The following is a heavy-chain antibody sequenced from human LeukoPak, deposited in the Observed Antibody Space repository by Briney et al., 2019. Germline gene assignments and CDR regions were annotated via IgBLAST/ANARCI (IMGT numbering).Heavy chain of an antibody. J-gene: IGHJ4*02. CDR1: GFTYSSYA. D-gene: IGHD5-12*01. CDR3: AKEISSGYDWPVDY. CDR2: ISGSGGST. V-gene: IGHV3-23*01. Sequence: PGGSLRLSCAASGFTYSSYAMSWVRQAPGKGLEWVSAISGSGGSTYYADSVKGRFTISRDNSKNTLYLQMNSLRAEDTAVYYCAKEISSGYDWPVDYWGQGTLVTVSS.